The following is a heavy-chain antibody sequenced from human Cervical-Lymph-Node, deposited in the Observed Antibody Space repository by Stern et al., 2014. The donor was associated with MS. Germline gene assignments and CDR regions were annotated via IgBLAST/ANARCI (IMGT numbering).Heavy chain of an antibody. CDR3: AKYTVVTPYFDY. CDR1: GFTFSRYA. Sequence: EVQLVESGGGLVQPGGSLRLSCAASGFTFSRYAMSWVRQAPGKGLAWVSAISGSGGSTYYADSVKGRFPISRDNSKNTLYLQMNSLRAEDTAVYYCAKYTVVTPYFDYWGQGTLVTVSS. D-gene: IGHD4-23*01. J-gene: IGHJ4*02. CDR2: ISGSGGST. V-gene: IGHV3-23*04.